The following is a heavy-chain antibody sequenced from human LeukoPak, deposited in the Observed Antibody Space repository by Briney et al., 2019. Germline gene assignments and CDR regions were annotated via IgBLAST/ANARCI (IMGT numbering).Heavy chain of an antibody. CDR2: MNPNSGNT. CDR3: ARDSSVGLLWFGRTYDY. D-gene: IGHD3-10*01. V-gene: IGHV1-8*01. Sequence: ASVKLSCKASGYTFPSYDINWVRQATGQGLEWMGWMNPNSGNTGYAQKFQGRVTMTRNTSISTAYMELSRLRSDDTAVYYCARDSSVGLLWFGRTYDYWGQGTVVTVSS. CDR1: GYTFPSYD. J-gene: IGHJ4*02.